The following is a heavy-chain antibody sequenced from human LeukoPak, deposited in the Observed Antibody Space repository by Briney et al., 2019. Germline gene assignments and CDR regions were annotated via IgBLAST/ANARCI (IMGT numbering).Heavy chain of an antibody. CDR2: MSGSGDNT. V-gene: IGHV3-23*01. J-gene: IGHJ1*01. CDR1: GFTFSTSS. D-gene: IGHD3-16*01. CDR3: ATGSTPWGTEYFQH. Sequence: GGSLRLSCVASGFTFSTSSMSWVRQAPGKGLEWVAAMSGSGDNTYYADFVKGRLTISRDNYQNTLYLDVRSLRADDTAVYYCATGSTPWGTEYFQHWGQGSLVTVSS.